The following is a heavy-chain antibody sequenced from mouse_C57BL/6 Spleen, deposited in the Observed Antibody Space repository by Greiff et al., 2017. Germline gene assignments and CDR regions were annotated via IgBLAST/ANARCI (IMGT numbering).Heavy chain of an antibody. CDR3: ARAGDYDRFAY. CDR1: GYAFSSYW. Sequence: VQLQQSGASVKISCKASGYAFSSYWMNWVKQRPGKGLEWIGQIYPGDGDTNYNGKFKGKATLTADKSSSTAYMQLSSLTSEDSAVYFCARAGDYDRFAYWGQGTLGTVSA. V-gene: IGHV1-80*01. J-gene: IGHJ3*01. D-gene: IGHD2-4*01. CDR2: IYPGDGDT.